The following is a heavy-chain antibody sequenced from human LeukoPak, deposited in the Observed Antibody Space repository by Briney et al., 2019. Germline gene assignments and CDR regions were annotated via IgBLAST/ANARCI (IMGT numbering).Heavy chain of an antibody. D-gene: IGHD1-26*01. CDR2: MYYSGNT. J-gene: IGHJ4*02. CDR1: GDSISSSSYY. CDR3: ARGEGGATTDY. V-gene: IGHV4-39*07. Sequence: SETLSLTCTVSGDSISSSSYYWGWIRQPPGKGLEWIGTMYYSGNTYYNPSLKSRVTISVDTSKNQFSLKLSSVTAADTAVYYCARGEGGATTDYWGQGTLSPSPQ.